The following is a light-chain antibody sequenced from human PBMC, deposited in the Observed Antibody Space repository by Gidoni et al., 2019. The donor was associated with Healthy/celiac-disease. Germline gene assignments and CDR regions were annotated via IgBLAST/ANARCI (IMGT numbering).Light chain of an antibody. J-gene: IGKJ1*01. CDR3: QQRSNWPPWT. V-gene: IGKV3-11*01. CDR2: DAS. Sequence: EIVLTQSPATLSLSPGERATLSCRASQSVSSYLAWYQQKPGQAPRLLIYDASNRATGIPARFSGSGSGTDFTLTISSLEPEDFAVYYCQQRSNWPPWTVGQXTKVEIK. CDR1: QSVSSY.